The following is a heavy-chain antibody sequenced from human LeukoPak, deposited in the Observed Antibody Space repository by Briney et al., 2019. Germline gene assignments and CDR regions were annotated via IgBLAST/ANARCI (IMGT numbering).Heavy chain of an antibody. CDR1: GFTFSSYA. CDR2: ISGSGGNT. CDR3: ANRGVPAAFDY. D-gene: IGHD2-2*01. V-gene: IGHV3-23*01. J-gene: IGHJ4*02. Sequence: GGSLRLSCAASGFTFSSYAMSWVRQAPGKWLEWVSAISGSGGNTYYADSVKGRFTISRDNSKNTLYLQMNSLRAEDTAVYYCANRGVPAAFDYWGQGTLVTVSS.